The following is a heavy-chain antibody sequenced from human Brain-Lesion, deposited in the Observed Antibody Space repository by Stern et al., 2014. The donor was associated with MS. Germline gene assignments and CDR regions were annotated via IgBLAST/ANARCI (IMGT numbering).Heavy chain of an antibody. J-gene: IGHJ4*02. CDR1: GYLFDDYW. CDR3: ARSPATPSGYDRFDY. V-gene: IGHV5-51*03. CDR2: IFPRDSHT. D-gene: IGHD5-12*01. Sequence: VQLVQSGAEVKKPGESLKISCEASGYLFDDYWIGWVRQMSGRGLELVAIIFPRDSHTRYSPSVQGPVTISADKSLRTAYLPWSSLRASDPAMYYCARSPATPSGYDRFDYWGQGALVTVSS.